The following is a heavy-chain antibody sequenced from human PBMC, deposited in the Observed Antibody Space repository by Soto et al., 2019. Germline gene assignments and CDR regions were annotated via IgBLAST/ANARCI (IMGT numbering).Heavy chain of an antibody. CDR2: ISASNGNR. Sequence: QVQLVQSGAEVKKPGASVKVSCKASGYDFSSYGISWVLQAPGQGLEWMGWISASNGNRDYAQQFQGRVTMTSDTSRTTAYMELRSLRSDDTAVYYCVRDPQRNDYWGQGTLVNVSS. CDR1: GYDFSSYG. V-gene: IGHV1-18*04. CDR3: VRDPQRNDY. J-gene: IGHJ4*02. D-gene: IGHD2-2*01.